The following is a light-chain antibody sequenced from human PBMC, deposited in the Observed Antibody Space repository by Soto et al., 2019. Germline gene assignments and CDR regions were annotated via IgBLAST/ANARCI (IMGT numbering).Light chain of an antibody. CDR1: QSVSTF. J-gene: IGKJ1*01. V-gene: IGKV3-15*01. Sequence: EIVLTQSPATLSLSPGERAILSCRASQSVSTFLAWFQQKPGQPPRLLIYGASTRATGIPARFSGSGSGTEFTLTISSLQSEDFAVYYCQQYNNWLTWTFGQGTKVDIK. CDR2: GAS. CDR3: QQYNNWLTWT.